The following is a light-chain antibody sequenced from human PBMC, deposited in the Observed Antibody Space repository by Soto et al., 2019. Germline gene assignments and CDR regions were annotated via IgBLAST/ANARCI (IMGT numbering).Light chain of an antibody. CDR3: QHYVTSLTT. Sequence: EIVLTQSPGTLSFSPGERATLSCRASQSVTNNYLAWFQQKPGQAPRLLMYGASSRATGIPDRFSGSGSGTDFTLTISRLEPEDFAVYYCQHYVTSLTTFGQGTKVDIK. CDR1: QSVTNNY. CDR2: GAS. J-gene: IGKJ1*01. V-gene: IGKV3-20*01.